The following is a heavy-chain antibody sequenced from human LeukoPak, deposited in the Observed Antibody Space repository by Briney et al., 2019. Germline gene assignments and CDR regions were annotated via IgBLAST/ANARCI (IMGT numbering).Heavy chain of an antibody. CDR3: ARRGASTGGLDY. D-gene: IGHD1-1*01. Sequence: PGGSLRLSCAASGFTFSSYEMNWVRQAPGKGLEWVSYITTSTTTIYYADSVKGRLTISRDNAKNSLYLQMNSLRAEDTAVYYCARRGASTGGLDYWGEGTLVTVS. J-gene: IGHJ4*02. CDR2: ITTSTTTI. CDR1: GFTFSSYE. V-gene: IGHV3-48*03.